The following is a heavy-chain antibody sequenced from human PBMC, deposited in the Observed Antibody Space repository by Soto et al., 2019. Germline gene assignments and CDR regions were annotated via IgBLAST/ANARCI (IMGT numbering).Heavy chain of an antibody. CDR1: GFTFSSYG. J-gene: IGHJ6*02. CDR2: ISYDGSNK. CDR3: AKDLDIVVVPAAIRGGMDV. V-gene: IGHV3-30*18. D-gene: IGHD2-2*02. Sequence: TGGSLRLSCAASGFTFSSYGMHWVRQAPGKGLEWVAVISYDGSNKYYADSVKGRFTISRDNSKNTLYLQMNSLRAEDTAVYYCAKDLDIVVVPAAIRGGMDVWGQGTTAPVSS.